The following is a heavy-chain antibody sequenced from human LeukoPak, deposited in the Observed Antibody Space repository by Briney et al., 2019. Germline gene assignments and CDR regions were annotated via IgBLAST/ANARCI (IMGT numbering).Heavy chain of an antibody. V-gene: IGHV3-33*01. Sequence: GGSLRLYCAASGFTFSSYGMHWVRQAPGKGLEWEAVIWYDGSNKYYADSVKGRFTISRDNSKNTLYLQMNSLRAEDTAVYYCARAIAARPFDYWGQGTLVTVSS. CDR3: ARAIAARPFDY. J-gene: IGHJ4*02. CDR1: GFTFSSYG. D-gene: IGHD6-6*01. CDR2: IWYDGSNK.